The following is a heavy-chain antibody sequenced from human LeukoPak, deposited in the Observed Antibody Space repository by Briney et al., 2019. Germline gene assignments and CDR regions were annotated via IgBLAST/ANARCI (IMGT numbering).Heavy chain of an antibody. V-gene: IGHV1-8*01. CDR2: MTPNSGNT. CDR3: ARGVGGNGWFFDL. J-gene: IGHJ2*01. Sequence: ASVKVSCTASGYTFTTHDINWVRQATGQGPEWVGWMTPNSGNTVYAQKFQGRVTITRDSSLSTAYMELSSLSSEDTAVYYCARGVGGNGWFFDLWGRGTLVTVSS. D-gene: IGHD4-23*01. CDR1: GYTFTTHD.